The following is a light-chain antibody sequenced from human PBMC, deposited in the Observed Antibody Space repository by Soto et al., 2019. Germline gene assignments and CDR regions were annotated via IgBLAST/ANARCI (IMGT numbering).Light chain of an antibody. V-gene: IGKV3-15*01. CDR1: QSVSSSY. CDR2: GAF. Sequence: EIVLTQSPGPQSLSPGERATLSCRASQSVSSSYLAWYQQKPGQAPRLLIYGAFTRASGIPARFSGTGSGTEFTLTISSLQSEDFALYYCQQYNDWPLTFGQGTKVDI. J-gene: IGKJ1*01. CDR3: QQYNDWPLT.